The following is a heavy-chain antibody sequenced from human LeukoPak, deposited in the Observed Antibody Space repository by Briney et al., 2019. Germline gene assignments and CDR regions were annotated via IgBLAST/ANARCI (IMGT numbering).Heavy chain of an antibody. J-gene: IGHJ4*02. CDR3: AKEYYYGSGSSDY. D-gene: IGHD3-10*01. V-gene: IGHV3-23*01. CDR2: ISGSGGNT. Sequence: PGGSLRLSCAASGFTFSSYGMNWVRQAPGKGLEWVSAISGSGGNTYYADSVKGRFTISRDNSKNTLYLQMNSLRAEDTAVYYCAKEYYYGSGSSDYWGQGTLVTVSS. CDR1: GFTFSSYG.